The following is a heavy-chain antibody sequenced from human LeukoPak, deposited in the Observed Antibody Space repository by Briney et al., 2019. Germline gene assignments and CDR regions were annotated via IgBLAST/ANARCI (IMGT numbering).Heavy chain of an antibody. CDR2: VSYSRTT. Sequence: SETLSLTCTVSGGSITSTLYYWGWIRQPPGKGLEWIASVSYSRTTYYNPSLESRVTVSIDRSKNQFSLKLSSVTAADTAVYYCARGPSYGSGSYEDWYFDLWGRGTLVTVSS. CDR1: GGSITSTLYY. D-gene: IGHD3-10*01. J-gene: IGHJ2*01. V-gene: IGHV4-39*07. CDR3: ARGPSYGSGSYEDWYFDL.